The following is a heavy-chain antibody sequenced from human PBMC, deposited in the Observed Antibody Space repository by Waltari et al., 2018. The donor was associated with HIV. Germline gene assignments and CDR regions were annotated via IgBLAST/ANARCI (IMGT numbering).Heavy chain of an antibody. CDR2: IIRIFGTA. CDR3: ATKFTYYYGSGSYSDAFDI. D-gene: IGHD3-10*01. V-gene: IGHV1-69*01. CDR1: GGTFSSYV. J-gene: IGHJ3*02. Sequence: QVQLVQSGAEVKKPGSSVKVSCKASGGTFSSYVIRWVRQAPGQGLEWMGGIIRIFGTANYAEKCQGRVTMTADESTSTAYMELSSLRSEDTAVYYCATKFTYYYGSGSYSDAFDIWGQGTMVTVSS.